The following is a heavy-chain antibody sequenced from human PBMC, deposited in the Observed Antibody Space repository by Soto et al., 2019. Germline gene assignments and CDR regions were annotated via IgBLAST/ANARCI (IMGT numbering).Heavy chain of an antibody. V-gene: IGHV3-23*01. CDR2: ITGSGGST. Sequence: GGSLRLSCAASGFTFSNYAMSWVRQTPGKGLEWVSGITGSGGSTSYADSVKGRFTISRDNSKNTLYLQMNSLRAEDTAVYYCVGTDTAMVTGFDYWGQGTLVTVSS. J-gene: IGHJ4*02. CDR1: GFTFSNYA. D-gene: IGHD5-18*01. CDR3: VGTDTAMVTGFDY.